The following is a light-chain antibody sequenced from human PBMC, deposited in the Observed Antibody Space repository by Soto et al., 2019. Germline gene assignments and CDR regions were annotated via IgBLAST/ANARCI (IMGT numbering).Light chain of an antibody. Sequence: QSVLTQPPSASGSPGQSVTISCTGTSSDVGGYNFVSWYQQHPGKAPKLMVYEVSKRPSGVPDRFSGSKSGNTASLTVSGLQAEAEADYFCSSYAGSNNRVFGTGTKLTVL. V-gene: IGLV2-8*01. CDR3: SSYAGSNNRV. CDR2: EVS. J-gene: IGLJ1*01. CDR1: SSDVGGYNF.